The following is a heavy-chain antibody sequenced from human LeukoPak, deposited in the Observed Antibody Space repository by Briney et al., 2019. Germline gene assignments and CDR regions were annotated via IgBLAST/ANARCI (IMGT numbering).Heavy chain of an antibody. Sequence: GGSLRLSCAASGFTFSSYAMNWVRQAPGKGLEWVSALSGSGYSTYYADSVKGRFTISRGNSKNTLYLQMISLRAEDTAVYYCAKDSSWGLFDYWGQGTLVTVSS. D-gene: IGHD6-13*01. J-gene: IGHJ4*02. CDR2: LSGSGYST. V-gene: IGHV3-23*01. CDR3: AKDSSWGLFDY. CDR1: GFTFSSYA.